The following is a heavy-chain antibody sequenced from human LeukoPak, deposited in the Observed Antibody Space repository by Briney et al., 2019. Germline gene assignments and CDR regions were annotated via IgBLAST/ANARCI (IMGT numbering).Heavy chain of an antibody. V-gene: IGHV3-30*02. CDR1: GFTFSSYG. J-gene: IGHJ4*02. CDR3: AKGDSPTDCSSTSCLPY. Sequence: PGGSLRLSCAASGFTFSSYGMHWVRQAPGKGLEWVAFIRYDGSNKYYADSVKGRFTISRDNSKNTLYLKMNSLRAEDTAVYYCAKGDSPTDCSSTSCLPYWGQGTLVTVSS. D-gene: IGHD2-2*01. CDR2: IRYDGSNK.